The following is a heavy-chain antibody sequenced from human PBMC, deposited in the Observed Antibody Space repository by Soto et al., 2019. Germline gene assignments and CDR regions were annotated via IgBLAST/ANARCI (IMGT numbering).Heavy chain of an antibody. CDR1: GGSFSGYY. CDR3: ARGLKYYDYIWGSYRYDLFDY. CDR2: INHSGST. Sequence: PSETLSLTCAVYGGSFSGYYWSWIRQPPGKGLEWIGEINHSGSTNYNPSLKSRVTISVDTSKNQFSLKLSSVTAADTAVYYCARGLKYYDYIWGSYRYDLFDYWGQGTLVTVSS. D-gene: IGHD3-16*02. V-gene: IGHV4-34*01. J-gene: IGHJ4*02.